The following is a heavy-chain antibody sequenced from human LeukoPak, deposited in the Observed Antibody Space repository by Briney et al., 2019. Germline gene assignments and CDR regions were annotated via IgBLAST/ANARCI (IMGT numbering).Heavy chain of an antibody. CDR3: ARAGIVGAKTLGLRSDFDI. V-gene: IGHV1-2*04. Sequence: RASVKVSCTASGYTFAGYYMHWVRQAPGQGLEWMGWINPNSGGTNYAHKFQGWVTMTRDTSITTAYMELSRLRSHDTAVYYCARAGIVGAKTLGLRSDFDIWGQGTMVTVSS. CDR2: INPNSGGT. D-gene: IGHD1-26*01. J-gene: IGHJ3*02. CDR1: GYTFAGYY.